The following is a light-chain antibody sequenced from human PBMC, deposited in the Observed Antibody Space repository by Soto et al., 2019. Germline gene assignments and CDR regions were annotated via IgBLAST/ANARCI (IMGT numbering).Light chain of an antibody. CDR2: SHN. CDR3: AAWDDSLNVVV. V-gene: IGLV1-44*01. CDR1: SSNIGSNT. Sequence: QPVLTQPPSASGTPGQRVTISCSGSSSNIGSNTVNWYQQLPGTAPKLLIYSHNQRPSGVPERFSGSKSGTSASLAISGLQSEDEADYYCAAWDDSLNVVVFGGGTKLTVL. J-gene: IGLJ2*01.